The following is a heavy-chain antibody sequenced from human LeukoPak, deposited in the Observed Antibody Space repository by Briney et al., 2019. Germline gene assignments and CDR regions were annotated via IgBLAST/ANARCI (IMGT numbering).Heavy chain of an antibody. V-gene: IGHV1-2*02. CDR2: INPNSGGT. CDR1: GYTFTGYY. J-gene: IGHJ6*03. CDR3: ARGQWFGELLYYYYMDV. D-gene: IGHD3-10*01. Sequence: ASVKVSCKASGYTFTGYYMHWVRQAPGQGLEWMGWINPNSGGTNYAQKFQGRVTMTRDTSISTAYMELSRLRSDDTAVYYCARGQWFGELLYYYYMDVWGKGTTVTISS.